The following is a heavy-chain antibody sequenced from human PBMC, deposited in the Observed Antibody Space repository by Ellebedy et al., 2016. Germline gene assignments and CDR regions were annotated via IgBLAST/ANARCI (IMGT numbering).Heavy chain of an antibody. CDR1: GYTFTSYY. Sequence: ASVKVSXXASGYTFTSYYMHWVRQAPGQGLEWMGIINPSGGSTSYAQKFQGRVTMTRDTSKSTVYMELSSLRSEDTAVYYCARRDFGGRDVWGQGTTVTVSS. CDR2: INPSGGST. CDR3: ARRDFGGRDV. V-gene: IGHV1-46*01. J-gene: IGHJ6*02. D-gene: IGHD2/OR15-2a*01.